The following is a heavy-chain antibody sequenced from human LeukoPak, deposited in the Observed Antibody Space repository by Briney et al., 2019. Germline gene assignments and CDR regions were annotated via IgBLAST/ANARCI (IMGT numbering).Heavy chain of an antibody. CDR2: ISYDGSNK. J-gene: IGHJ6*02. D-gene: IGHD6-19*01. Sequence: GGSLRLSCAASGFTFSSYTMHWVRQAPGKGLEWVAVISYDGSNKYYTDSVKGRFTISRDNSKNTLYLQMNSLRAEDTAVYYCASLWSAVAGSAGMDVWGQGTTVTVSS. V-gene: IGHV3-30-3*01. CDR1: GFTFSSYT. CDR3: ASLWSAVAGSAGMDV.